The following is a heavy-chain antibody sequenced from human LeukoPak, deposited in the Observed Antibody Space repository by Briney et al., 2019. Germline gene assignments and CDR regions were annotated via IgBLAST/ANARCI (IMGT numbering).Heavy chain of an antibody. J-gene: IGHJ4*02. V-gene: IGHV1-2*02. CDR2: IDPNSGGT. Sequence: WASVKVSCKASGYTFTGYYMHWVRQAPGQGLEWMGWIDPNSGGTNYAQKFQGRVTMTRDTSISTTYMELSRLRSDDTAVYYCARDNSGSYPLDYWGQGTLVTVSS. D-gene: IGHD1-26*01. CDR3: ARDNSGSYPLDY. CDR1: GYTFTGYY.